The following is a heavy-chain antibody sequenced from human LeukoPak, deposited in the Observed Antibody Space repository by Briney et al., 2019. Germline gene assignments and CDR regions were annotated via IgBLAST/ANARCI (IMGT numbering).Heavy chain of an antibody. CDR3: ARWVPGYCSGGSCYVDY. V-gene: IGHV3-21*01. CDR1: GFTFSSYS. CDR2: ISSSGSYI. J-gene: IGHJ4*02. D-gene: IGHD2-15*01. Sequence: GGSLRLSCAASGFTFSSYSMNWVRQAPGKGLEWVSSISSSGSYIYYADSVKGRFTISRDNAKNSLYLQMNSLRSEDTAVYYCARWVPGYCSGGSCYVDYWGQGTLVTVSS.